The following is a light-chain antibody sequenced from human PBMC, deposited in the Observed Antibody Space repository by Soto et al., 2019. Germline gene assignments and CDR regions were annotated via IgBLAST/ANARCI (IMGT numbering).Light chain of an antibody. CDR3: QQYNNWPPWT. V-gene: IGKV3-15*01. CDR2: GAS. CDR1: QSVSSN. Sequence: EIVITQSPSTLSVSPGGRATVSCRSSQSVSSNLAWYQQKPGQAPRLLIYGASTRATGIPARFSGSGSGTEFTLTISSLQSEDFAVYYCQQYNNWPPWTSGQGTKVDIK. J-gene: IGKJ1*01.